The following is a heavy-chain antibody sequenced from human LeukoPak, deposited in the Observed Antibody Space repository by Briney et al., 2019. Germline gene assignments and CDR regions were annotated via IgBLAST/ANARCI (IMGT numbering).Heavy chain of an antibody. J-gene: IGHJ4*02. CDR3: ARPIHRGHGDYGNTFDY. D-gene: IGHD4-17*01. CDR1: GYSFTSYW. CDR2: IYPGDSDT. Sequence: GESLKISCKGSGYSFTSYWIGWVRQMPGKGLEWMGIIYPGDSDTRYSPSFQGQVTISADKSISTAYLQWSSLKASDTAMYYCARPIHRGHGDYGNTFDYWGQGTLVTVSS. V-gene: IGHV5-51*01.